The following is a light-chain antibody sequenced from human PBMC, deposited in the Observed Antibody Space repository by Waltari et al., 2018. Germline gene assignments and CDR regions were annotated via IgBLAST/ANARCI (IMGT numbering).Light chain of an antibody. Sequence: QSVLTQPPSASGTPGQRVTISCSGSSSNIGSSYVTWYQQPPGTAPKLVIYNNNKRPAGVPDRFSGSKYGTSASLAISGLQSEDEADYYCAGWDGSLNGYVFGAATKVTVL. V-gene: IGLV1-44*01. CDR1: SSNIGSSY. CDR2: NNN. J-gene: IGLJ1*01. CDR3: AGWDGSLNGYV.